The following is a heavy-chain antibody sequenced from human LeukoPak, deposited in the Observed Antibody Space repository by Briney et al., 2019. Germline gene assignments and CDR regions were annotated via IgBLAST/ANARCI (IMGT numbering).Heavy chain of an antibody. CDR1: GGSFSGYY. J-gene: IGHJ5*02. CDR2: INHSGST. Sequence: SETLSLTCAVYGGSFSGYYWSWIRQPPGKGLEWIGEINHSGSTNYNPSLKSRVTISVDTSKNQFSLRLNSVTAVDTAVYFCARKPDSKNWFDPWGQGTLVIVSS. V-gene: IGHV4-34*01. D-gene: IGHD1-14*01. CDR3: ARKPDSKNWFDP.